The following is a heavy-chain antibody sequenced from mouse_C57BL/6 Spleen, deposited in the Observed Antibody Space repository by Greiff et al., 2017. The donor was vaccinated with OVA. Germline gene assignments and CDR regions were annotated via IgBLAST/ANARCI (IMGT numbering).Heavy chain of an antibody. V-gene: IGHV1-18*01. Sequence: VQLKQSGPELVKPGASVKIPCKASGYTFTDYNMDWVKQSHGKSLEWIGDINPNNGGTIYNQKFKGKATLTVDKSSSTAYMELRSLTSEDTAVYYCARCDYGSYFDYWGQGTTLTVSS. CDR2: INPNNGGT. CDR3: ARCDYGSYFDY. CDR1: GYTFTDYN. D-gene: IGHD2-4*01. J-gene: IGHJ2*01.